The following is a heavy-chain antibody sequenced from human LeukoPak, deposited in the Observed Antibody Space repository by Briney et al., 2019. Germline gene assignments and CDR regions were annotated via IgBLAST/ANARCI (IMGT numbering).Heavy chain of an antibody. V-gene: IGHV3-30-3*01. Sequence: RSLRLSCAASGFTFSSYAMHWVRQAPGKGLEWVAVISYDGSNKYYADSVKGRFTISRDNSKNTLYLQMNSLRAEDTAVYYCARDTVRYCSSTSCYGFIDYWGQGTLVTVSS. J-gene: IGHJ4*02. CDR2: ISYDGSNK. CDR1: GFTFSSYA. D-gene: IGHD2-2*01. CDR3: ARDTVRYCSSTSCYGFIDY.